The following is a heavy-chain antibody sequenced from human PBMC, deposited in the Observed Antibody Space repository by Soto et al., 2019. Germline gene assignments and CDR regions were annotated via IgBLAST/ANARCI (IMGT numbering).Heavy chain of an antibody. J-gene: IGHJ6*02. CDR2: ISSSGYI. Sequence: EVQLVESGGGLGKPGGSLRLSCAASGFNFNSYTINWVRQAPGKRLEWLSSISSSGYIFSTDSVRGRFTNARDNAKNSVYLQINSLRAEEAAVYFCARDCSGGSCYTGMDVWGQGTTVTVSS. D-gene: IGHD2-15*01. V-gene: IGHV3-21*01. CDR1: GFNFNSYT. CDR3: ARDCSGGSCYTGMDV.